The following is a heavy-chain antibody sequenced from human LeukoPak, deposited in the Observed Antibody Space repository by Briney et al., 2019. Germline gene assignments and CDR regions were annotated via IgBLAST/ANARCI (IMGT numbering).Heavy chain of an antibody. CDR1: GFTLSRYG. J-gene: IGHJ4*02. CDR2: IRYDGSNE. CDR3: AKDRGFGSGTGYYFDY. Sequence: GGSLRLSCAASGFTLSRYGMHWVRQAPGKGLEWLAFIRYDGSNEYYADSVKGRFTISRDNSKNTLYLQMNSLRAEDTAVYYCAKDRGFGSGTGYYFDYWGQGTLVSVSS. D-gene: IGHD3-10*01. V-gene: IGHV3-30*02.